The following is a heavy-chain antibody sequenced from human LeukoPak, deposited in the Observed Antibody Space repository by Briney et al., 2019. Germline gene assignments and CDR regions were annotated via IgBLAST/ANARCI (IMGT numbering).Heavy chain of an antibody. CDR3: ARVGFWSGYPGGRGMDV. J-gene: IGHJ6*02. CDR1: GYTFTSYY. V-gene: IGHV1-46*01. D-gene: IGHD3-3*01. CDR2: INPSGGST. Sequence: ASVKVSCKASGYTFTSYYMHWVRQAPGQGLEWMGIINPSGGSTSYAQKFQGRVTMTRDTSTSTVYMELSSLRSEDTAVYYCARVGFWSGYPGGRGMDVWGHGTTVTVSS.